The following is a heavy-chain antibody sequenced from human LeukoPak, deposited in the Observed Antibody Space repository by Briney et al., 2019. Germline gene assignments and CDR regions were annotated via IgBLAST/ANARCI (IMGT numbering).Heavy chain of an antibody. D-gene: IGHD3-16*01. J-gene: IGHJ4*02. V-gene: IGHV4-59*08. CDR1: GGSISSYY. CDR2: IYYSGST. Sequence: PSETLSLTCTVSGGSISSYYWSWIRQPPGKGLEWIGYIYYSGSTNYNPSLKSRVTISVDTSKNQFSLKLSSVTAADTAVYYCASQSFGGPYFDYWGQGTLVTVSS. CDR3: ASQSFGGPYFDY.